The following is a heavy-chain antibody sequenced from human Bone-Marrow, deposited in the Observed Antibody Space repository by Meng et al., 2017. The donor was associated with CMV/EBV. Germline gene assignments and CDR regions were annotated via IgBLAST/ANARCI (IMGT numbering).Heavy chain of an antibody. Sequence: GESLKISCAASGFTFSSYWMSWVRQAPGKGLEWVANIKQDGSEKYYVDSVKGRFTISRDNAKNSLYLQMNSLRAEDTAVYYCAKDRIKRMTTGFDYWGQGTLVTVSS. V-gene: IGHV3-7*01. CDR2: IKQDGSEK. CDR1: GFTFSSYW. CDR3: AKDRIKRMTTGFDY. D-gene: IGHD4-11*01. J-gene: IGHJ4*02.